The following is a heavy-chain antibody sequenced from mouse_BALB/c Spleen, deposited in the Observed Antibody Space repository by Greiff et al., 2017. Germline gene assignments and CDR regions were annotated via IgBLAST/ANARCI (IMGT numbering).Heavy chain of an antibody. CDR3: ARGGVLTY. CDR1: GYTFTDYN. Sequence: EVQLQESGPELVKPGASVKIPCKASGYTFTDYNMDWVKQSHGKSLEWIGDINPNNGGTIYNQKFKGKATLTVDKSSSTAYMELRSLTSEDTAVYYCARGGVLTYWGQGTLVTVSA. J-gene: IGHJ3*01. CDR2: INPNNGGT. D-gene: IGHD2-14*01. V-gene: IGHV1-18*01.